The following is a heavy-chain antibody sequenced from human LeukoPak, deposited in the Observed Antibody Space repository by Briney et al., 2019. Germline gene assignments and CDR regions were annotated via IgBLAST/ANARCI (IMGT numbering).Heavy chain of an antibody. CDR3: ARPNREYSYAHLDY. Sequence: GGSLRLSCAASGFTFSGYSMNWVRQAPGKGLEWVSYISSSSATIYYADSVEGRFTISRDNAKNSLYLQMNSLRADDTAVYYCARPNREYSYAHLDYWGQGTLVTVSS. CDR1: GFTFSGYS. V-gene: IGHV3-48*01. D-gene: IGHD5-18*01. CDR2: ISSSSATI. J-gene: IGHJ4*02.